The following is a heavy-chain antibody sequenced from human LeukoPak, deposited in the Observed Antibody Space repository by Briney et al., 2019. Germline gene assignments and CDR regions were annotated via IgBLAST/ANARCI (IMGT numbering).Heavy chain of an antibody. CDR3: SRLRGYSYGYNVY. CDR1: GFTFSSYA. J-gene: IGHJ4*02. V-gene: IGHV3-23*01. Sequence: PGGSLRLSCAASGFTFSSYAMSWVRQAPGKGLEWVSAISGSGGSTYYADSVKGRFTISRDNSKNTLYLQMNSLRAEDTAVYYCSRLRGYSYGYNVYWGQGTLVTVSS. CDR2: ISGSGGST. D-gene: IGHD5-18*01.